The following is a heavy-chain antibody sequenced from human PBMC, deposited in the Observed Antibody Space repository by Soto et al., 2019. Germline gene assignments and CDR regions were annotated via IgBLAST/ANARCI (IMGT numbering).Heavy chain of an antibody. Sequence: GASVKVSCKASGYTFTDYGVSWVRRAPGQGLEWMGWISAYNGNTNYAQKFQGRVTMTRNTSISTAYMELSSLRSEDTAVYYCARGRSRSYNWFDPWGQGTLVTVSS. CDR3: ARGRSRSYNWFDP. CDR2: ISAYNGNT. CDR1: GYTFTDYG. D-gene: IGHD6-13*01. V-gene: IGHV1-18*01. J-gene: IGHJ5*02.